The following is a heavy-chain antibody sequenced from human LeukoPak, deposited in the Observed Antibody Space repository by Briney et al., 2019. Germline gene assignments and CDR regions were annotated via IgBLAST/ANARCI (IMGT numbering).Heavy chain of an antibody. Sequence: SDTLSLIRTVSGGSISSYYWSCIRPPAGEGLACIGRIYTSGSTNYNPSLKSRVTMSVDTSKNQFSLKLSSVTAADTAVYYCARAGIAARPPYYYYGMDVWGQGTTVTVSS. J-gene: IGHJ6*02. CDR2: IYTSGST. V-gene: IGHV4-4*07. CDR1: GGSISSYY. D-gene: IGHD6-6*01. CDR3: ARAGIAARPPYYYYGMDV.